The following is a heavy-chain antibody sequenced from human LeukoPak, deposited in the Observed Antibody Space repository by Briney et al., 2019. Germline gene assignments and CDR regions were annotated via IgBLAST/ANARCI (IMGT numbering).Heavy chain of an antibody. V-gene: IGHV4-34*01. D-gene: IGHD3-9*01. CDR2: INHSGST. Sequence: SETLPLTCAVYGGSFSGYYWSWIRQPSGKGLEWIGEINHSGSTNYNPSLKSRVTISVDTSKNQFSLKLSSVTAADTAVYYCARGALLRYFDWLSKHYGMDVWGKGTTVTVSS. J-gene: IGHJ6*04. CDR3: ARGALLRYFDWLSKHYGMDV. CDR1: GGSFSGYY.